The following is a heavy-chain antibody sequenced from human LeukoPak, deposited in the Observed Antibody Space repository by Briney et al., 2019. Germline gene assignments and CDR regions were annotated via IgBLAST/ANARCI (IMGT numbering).Heavy chain of an antibody. V-gene: IGHV1-2*02. J-gene: IGHJ4*02. D-gene: IGHD2-15*01. CDR3: ARERPRYCSGGSCYLGYFDY. CDR2: INPNSGGT. Sequence: ASVKVSCKASGYTFTGYYMHWVRQASGQGLEWMGWINPNSGGTNYAQKFQGRVTMTRDTSISTAYMELSRLRSDDTAVYYCARERPRYCSGGSCYLGYFDYWGQGTLVTVSS. CDR1: GYTFTGYY.